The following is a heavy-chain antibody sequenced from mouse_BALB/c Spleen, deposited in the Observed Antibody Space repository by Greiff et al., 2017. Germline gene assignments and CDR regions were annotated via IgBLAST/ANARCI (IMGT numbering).Heavy chain of an antibody. CDR2: ILPGSGST. D-gene: IGHD3-3*01. J-gene: IGHJ2*01. Sequence: QVQLQQSGAELMKPGASVKISCKATGYTFSSSWIEWVTQRPGHGLEWIGEILPGSGSTNYNEKFKGKATFTADTSSNTAYMQLSSLTSEDSAVYYCARRGGRGYFDYWGQGTTLTVSS. CDR3: ARRGGRGYFDY. CDR1: GYTFSSSW. V-gene: IGHV1-9*01.